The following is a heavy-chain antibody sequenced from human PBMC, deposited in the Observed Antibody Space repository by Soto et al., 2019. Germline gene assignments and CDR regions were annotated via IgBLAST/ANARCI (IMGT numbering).Heavy chain of an antibody. J-gene: IGHJ4*02. CDR1: GFTFSVYS. Sequence: GGSLRLSCAASGFTFSVYSMNWVRQAPGKGLEWVSSISSTSSDIFYADSVKGRFTISRDNARNSLYLQMNSLRVEDTAVYYCARDQDDDYWGQGTLVTVSS. CDR3: ARDQDDDY. V-gene: IGHV3-21*01. CDR2: ISSTSSDI.